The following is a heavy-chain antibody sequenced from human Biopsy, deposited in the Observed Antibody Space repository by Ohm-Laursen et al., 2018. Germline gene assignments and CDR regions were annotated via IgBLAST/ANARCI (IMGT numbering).Heavy chain of an antibody. D-gene: IGHD2/OR15-2a*01. V-gene: IGHV4-31*03. Sequence: TLSLTCSVSGDSIRSGDYYWSWIRQHPGKGLEWIGYIYYSGRTQYNPSLKSRVTISVDRSKSHFSLKLTSVTAADTAVYYCARATNSTGWPYYYFYGMDVWGQGTTVTVSS. CDR2: IYYSGRT. J-gene: IGHJ6*02. CDR3: ARATNSTGWPYYYFYGMDV. CDR1: GDSIRSGDYY.